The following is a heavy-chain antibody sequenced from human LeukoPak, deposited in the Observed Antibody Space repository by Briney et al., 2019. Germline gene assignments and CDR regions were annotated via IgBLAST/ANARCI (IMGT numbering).Heavy chain of an antibody. CDR3: ARGDDIDAFDI. J-gene: IGHJ3*02. Sequence: GGSLRLSCAASGFTFSDYYMSWIRQAPGKGLEWVSYISSSSSYTNCADSVKGRFTISRDNAKNSLYLQMNSLRAEDTAVYYCARGDDIDAFDIWGQGTMVTVSS. V-gene: IGHV3-11*06. CDR2: ISSSSSYT. CDR1: GFTFSDYY. D-gene: IGHD2-21*01.